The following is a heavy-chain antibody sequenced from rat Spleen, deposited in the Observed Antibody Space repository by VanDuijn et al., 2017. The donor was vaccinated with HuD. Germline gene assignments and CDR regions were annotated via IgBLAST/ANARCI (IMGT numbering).Heavy chain of an antibody. CDR2: ISYDGSSF. CDR1: GFTFSKYD. CDR3: TRDSDIPTYFFDY. J-gene: IGHJ2*01. D-gene: IGHD2-1*01. Sequence: EVQLVESGGGSLQPGRSMKLSCAASGFTFSKYDMAWVRQAPTKGLEWVASISYDGSSFYYRDSVKGRFTISRDNTRSTLYLQMNSLRSEDTATYYCTRDSDIPTYFFDYWGQGVMVTVSS. V-gene: IGHV5-22*01.